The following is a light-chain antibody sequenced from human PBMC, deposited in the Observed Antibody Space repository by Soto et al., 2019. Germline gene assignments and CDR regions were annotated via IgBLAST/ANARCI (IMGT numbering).Light chain of an antibody. CDR2: GAA. CDR1: QSVSSNF. V-gene: IGKV3-20*01. J-gene: IGKJ1*01. Sequence: EIVLTQSPGTLSLSPGERATLSCRASQSVSSNFLAWYRQKPGQAPRLLIYGAANRATGIPDRFSGSGSGTAFTLTISRLEREDFGVYYCQQYGASPRTFGHGKKVEI. CDR3: QQYGASPRT.